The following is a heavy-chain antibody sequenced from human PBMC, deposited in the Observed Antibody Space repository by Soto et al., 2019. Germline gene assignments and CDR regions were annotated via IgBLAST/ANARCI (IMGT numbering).Heavy chain of an antibody. J-gene: IGHJ5*02. Sequence: EVQLVESGGGLVQPGGSLRLSCAASGFSFSSYAMNWVRQAPGRGLEWLSYVSTSSSTIYYADSVKGRFTISRDNAKNSLYLQMNSLRDEDTALYYCASDLEYGISSSCTWSQGTLVTVSS. D-gene: IGHD2-2*01. V-gene: IGHV3-48*02. CDR2: VSTSSSTI. CDR1: GFSFSSYA. CDR3: ASDLEYGISSSCT.